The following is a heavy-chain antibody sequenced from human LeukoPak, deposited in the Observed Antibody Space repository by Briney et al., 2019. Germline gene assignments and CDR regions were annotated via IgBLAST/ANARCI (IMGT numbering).Heavy chain of an antibody. D-gene: IGHD3-10*01. CDR2: IKQDGSEK. V-gene: IGHV3-7*01. J-gene: IGHJ4*01. CDR3: ARVRYYYGSGSYYPLDY. CDR1: GFTFSSYW. Sequence: GGSLRRSCAASGFTFSSYWMSWVRQAPGKGLEWVANIKQDGSEKYYVDSVKGRFTISRDNAKNSLYLQMNSLRAEDTAVYYCARVRYYYGSGSYYPLDYWGQGTLVTVSS.